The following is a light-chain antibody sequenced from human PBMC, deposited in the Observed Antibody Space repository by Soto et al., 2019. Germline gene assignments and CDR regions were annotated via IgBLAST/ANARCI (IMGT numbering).Light chain of an antibody. CDR3: QQYNTWPPIT. V-gene: IGKV3-15*01. Sequence: EFVLTQSPDTLSVSPGERASLSCRASQSVSSNLAWYQQKPGQAPRLLIYGASIRATGIPARFSGSGSWTEFTLTISSLQSEDFAVYYCQQYNTWPPITFGQGTRLEIK. CDR2: GAS. CDR1: QSVSSN. J-gene: IGKJ5*01.